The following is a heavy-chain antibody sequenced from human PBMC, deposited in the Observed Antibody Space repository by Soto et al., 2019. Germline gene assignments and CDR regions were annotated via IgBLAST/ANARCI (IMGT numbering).Heavy chain of an antibody. CDR2: VYHSVST. J-gene: IGHJ5*01. V-gene: IGHV4-30-2*01. D-gene: IGHD2-21*02. Sequence: QLQLQGSGSGLVKPSQTLSLTCAVSGGSISRGGYSWSWIRQPPGKGLEWIVYVYHSVSTYFNPARVRRVTIAKDSSKNEFALKLSSVTAADTAVYYCARVPDCGGDCYSYYGASLGHGTLVTVSS. CDR3: ARVPDCGGDCYSYYGAS. CDR1: GGSISRGGYS.